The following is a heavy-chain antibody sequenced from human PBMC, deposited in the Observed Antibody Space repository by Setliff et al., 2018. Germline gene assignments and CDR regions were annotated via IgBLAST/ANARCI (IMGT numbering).Heavy chain of an antibody. Sequence: GASVKVSCKASGGTFSTYAINWARQAPGQGLEWMGWISAYNGNTKYAQKLQGRVTMATDISTSTAYMELRSLRSDDTAVYYCARGGYSYGYDHGFDIWGQGTMVTVSS. V-gene: IGHV1-18*01. J-gene: IGHJ3*02. CDR1: GGTFSTYA. CDR3: ARGGYSYGYDHGFDI. D-gene: IGHD5-18*01. CDR2: ISAYNGNT.